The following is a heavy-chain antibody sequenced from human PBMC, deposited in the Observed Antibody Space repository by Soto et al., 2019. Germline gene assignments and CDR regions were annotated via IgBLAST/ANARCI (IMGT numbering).Heavy chain of an antibody. V-gene: IGHV1-69*13. CDR1: GGTFSSYA. D-gene: IGHD6-6*01. CDR3: ATKEYSSSGFAFDI. CDR2: IIPIFGTA. J-gene: IGHJ3*02. Sequence: SVKVSCKASGGTFSSYAISWVRQAPGQGLEWMGGIIPIFGTANYAQKFQGRVTITADESTSTAYMELSSLRSEDTAVYYCATKEYSSSGFAFDIWGQGTMVTVSS.